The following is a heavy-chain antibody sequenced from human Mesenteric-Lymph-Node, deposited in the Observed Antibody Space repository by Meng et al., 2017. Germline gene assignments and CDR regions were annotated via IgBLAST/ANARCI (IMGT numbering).Heavy chain of an antibody. V-gene: IGHV4-31*03. D-gene: IGHD3-22*01. CDR3: ARHSSGYYSQYFDY. J-gene: IGHJ4*02. Sequence: SETLSLTCTVSGGSISSGGYYWSWIRQHPGKGLEWIGYIYYSGSTYYNPSLESRVTISVDTSKNQFSLKLSSVTAADTAVYFCARHSSGYYSQYFDYWGQGTLVTVSS. CDR2: IYYSGST. CDR1: GGSISSGGYY.